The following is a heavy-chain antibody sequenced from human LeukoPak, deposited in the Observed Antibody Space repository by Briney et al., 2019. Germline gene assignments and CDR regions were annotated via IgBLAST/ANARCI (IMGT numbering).Heavy chain of an antibody. D-gene: IGHD3-3*01. J-gene: IGHJ3*02. V-gene: IGHV4-39*07. CDR2: IYYSGST. Sequence: PSETLSLTCTVSGGSISSSSYYWGWIRQPPGKGLEWIGSIYYSGSTYYNPSLKSRVTISVDTSKNQFSLKLSSVTAADTAVYYCAKDLCYDFWSGYPCSPLDAFDIWGQGTMVTVSS. CDR1: GGSISSSSYY. CDR3: AKDLCYDFWSGYPCSPLDAFDI.